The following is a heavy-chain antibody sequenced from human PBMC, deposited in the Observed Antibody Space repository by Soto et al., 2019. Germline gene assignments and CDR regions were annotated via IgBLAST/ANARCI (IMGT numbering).Heavy chain of an antibody. V-gene: IGHV4-30-2*01. J-gene: IGHJ5*02. CDR1: GDSISSGDNS. CDR2: IFRSGSS. D-gene: IGHD2-2*01. CDR3: ARGLGYCSTTTCSEDWFDP. Sequence: NPSETLSLTCTVSGDSISSGDNSWSWIRQPPGQGLEWIGHIFRSGSSFSNPSLRSRVTLSVDTSKNQFSLSLSTVTAADTALYYCARGLGYCSTTTCSEDWFDPWGPGTLVTVSS.